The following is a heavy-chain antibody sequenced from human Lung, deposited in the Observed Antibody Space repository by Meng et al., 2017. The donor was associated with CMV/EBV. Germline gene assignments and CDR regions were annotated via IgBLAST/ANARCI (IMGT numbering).Heavy chain of an antibody. Sequence: SGAALTGTSSCWGWVRQASGKGLEWIGSISYGSATTYNPSLQRRVSISLAKSRNQFSLRLNSVTAADTAMYYCAKAGETILVIVFDPWGQGTLVTVSS. J-gene: IGHJ5*02. D-gene: IGHD2-21*01. V-gene: IGHV4-39*07. CDR3: AKAGETILVIVFDP. CDR1: GAALTGTSSC. CDR2: ISYGSAT.